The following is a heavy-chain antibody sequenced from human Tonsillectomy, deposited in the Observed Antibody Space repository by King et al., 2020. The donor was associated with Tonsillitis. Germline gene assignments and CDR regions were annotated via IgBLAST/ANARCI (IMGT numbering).Heavy chain of an antibody. CDR1: GFTFHSYA. J-gene: IGHJ5*02. CDR3: AKGRGPGTVDWFDP. Sequence: VQLVESGGGLVQPGGSLRLSCAASGFTFHSYAMCWVRQAPGKGLEWVSSIIGGGGGTYYADSVKGRFSISRDNSMSTLYLQMYSLRAEDTAIYYCAKGRGPGTVDWFDPWGQGVLVTVSS. V-gene: IGHV3-23*04. CDR2: IIGGGGGT. D-gene: IGHD3-10*01.